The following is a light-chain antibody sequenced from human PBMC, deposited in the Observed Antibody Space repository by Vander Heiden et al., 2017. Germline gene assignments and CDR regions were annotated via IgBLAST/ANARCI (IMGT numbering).Light chain of an antibody. Sequence: IQLTQSPSTLSASVGDRVTITCRASQSISSWLAWYQQKPGKDPKLLIYKASSLESGIPSRFSGSGSGTEFTLTISSLQPDDFAAYYCQQYNSYGWTFGQGTKVEIK. V-gene: IGKV1-5*03. J-gene: IGKJ1*01. CDR3: QQYNSYGWT. CDR1: QSISSW. CDR2: KAS.